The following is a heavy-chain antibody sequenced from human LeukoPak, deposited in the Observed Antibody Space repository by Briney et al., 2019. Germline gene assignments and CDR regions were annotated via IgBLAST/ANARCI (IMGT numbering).Heavy chain of an antibody. Sequence: GGSLRLSCSASGFRFNTYGMHWVRQAPGKGLEWVAVISYDGRNTYYEDSVKGRFTISRDSSQMTLYLQMNGLRAEETAVFYCAKDRGIVGEPSANTGIDYWGQGTLATVSS. V-gene: IGHV3-30*18. CDR1: GFRFNTYG. D-gene: IGHD1-26*01. CDR3: AKDRGIVGEPSANTGIDY. CDR2: ISYDGRNT. J-gene: IGHJ4*02.